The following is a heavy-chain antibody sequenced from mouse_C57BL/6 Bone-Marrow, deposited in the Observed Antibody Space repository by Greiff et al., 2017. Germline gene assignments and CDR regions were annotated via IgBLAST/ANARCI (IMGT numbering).Heavy chain of an antibody. J-gene: IGHJ2*01. V-gene: IGHV1-69*01. CDR3: ARGGGLRPDY. CDR1: GYTFTSYW. Sequence: QVQLQQSGAELVMPGASVKLSCKASGYTFTSYWMHWVKQRPGQGLEWIGEIDPSDSYTNYNQKFKGKSTLTVDKSSSTAYMQLSSLTSEDSAGYYCARGGGLRPDYWGQGTTLTVSS. D-gene: IGHD2-4*01. CDR2: IDPSDSYT.